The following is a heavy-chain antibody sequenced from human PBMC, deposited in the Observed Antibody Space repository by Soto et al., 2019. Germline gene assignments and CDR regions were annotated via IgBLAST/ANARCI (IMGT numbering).Heavy chain of an antibody. Sequence: PGGSLRLSCAASGFTFSSYCMSWVRQAPGKGLEWVSAISGSGGSTYYADSVKGRFTISRDNSKNTLYLQMNSLRAEDTAVYYCAKDFWSGYYILPNYYYYYYMDVWGKGTTVTVSS. D-gene: IGHD3-3*01. J-gene: IGHJ6*03. CDR2: ISGSGGST. V-gene: IGHV3-23*01. CDR3: AKDFWSGYYILPNYYYYYYMDV. CDR1: GFTFSSYC.